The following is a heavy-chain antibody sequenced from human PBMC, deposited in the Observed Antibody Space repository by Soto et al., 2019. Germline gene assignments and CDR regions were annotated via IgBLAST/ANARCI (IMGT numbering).Heavy chain of an antibody. CDR1: GFTFDDYA. CDR3: AKSAITGTTPYYYYYMDV. CDR2: ISWNSGSI. J-gene: IGHJ6*03. D-gene: IGHD1-7*01. Sequence: PGGSLRVSCAASGFTFDDYAMHWVRQAPGKGLEWVSGISWNSGSIGYADSVKGRFTISRDNAKNSLYLQMNSLRAEDTALYYCAKSAITGTTPYYYYYMDVWGKGTTVTVSS. V-gene: IGHV3-9*01.